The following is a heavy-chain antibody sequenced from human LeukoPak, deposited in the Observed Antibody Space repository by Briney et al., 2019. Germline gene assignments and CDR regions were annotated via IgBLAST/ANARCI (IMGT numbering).Heavy chain of an antibody. J-gene: IGHJ4*02. V-gene: IGHV3-7*01. Sequence: GGSLRLSCPASGFTFATYWMTWVRQAPGKGLEWVATIKQDGSDKYYVDSVKCRFTISKDNAKNSLNLQMSSLTAEDTAVYYCARGGSRLSDYWGQGTLVTVSS. CDR3: ARGGSRLSDY. CDR2: IKQDGSDK. CDR1: GFTFATYW. D-gene: IGHD5-12*01.